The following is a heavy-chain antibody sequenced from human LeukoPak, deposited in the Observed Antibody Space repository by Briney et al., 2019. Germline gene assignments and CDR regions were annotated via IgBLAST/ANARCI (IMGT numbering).Heavy chain of an antibody. J-gene: IGHJ4*02. D-gene: IGHD6-13*01. V-gene: IGHV3-30-3*01. Sequence: GGSLRLSCAASGFTFSSYSMHWVRQAPGKGLEWVALISYDGSKKYYADSVKGRFTISRDNSKNTLYLQMNSLRAEDTAVYYCARDSGQQGDYWGQGTLVTVSS. CDR3: ARDSGQQGDY. CDR2: ISYDGSKK. CDR1: GFTFSSYS.